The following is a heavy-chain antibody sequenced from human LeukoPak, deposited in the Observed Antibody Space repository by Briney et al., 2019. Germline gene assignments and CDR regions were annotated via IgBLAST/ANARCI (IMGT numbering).Heavy chain of an antibody. CDR1: GGSISSSSYY. J-gene: IGHJ5*02. Sequence: SETLSLTCTVSGGSISSSSYYWGWIRQPPGKGLEWIGSIYYSGSTYYNPSLKSRVTISVDTSKNQFSLKLSSVTAADTAVYYCARPARAPTSWFDPWGQGTPVTVSS. CDR2: IYYSGST. CDR3: ARPARAPTSWFDP. V-gene: IGHV4-39*01.